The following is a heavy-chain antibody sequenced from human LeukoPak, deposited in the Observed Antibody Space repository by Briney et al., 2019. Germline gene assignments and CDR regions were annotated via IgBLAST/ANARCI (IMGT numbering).Heavy chain of an antibody. V-gene: IGHV1-24*01. CDR2: FDPEDGET. Sequence: GASVKVSCKVSGYTLTELSMHWVRQAPGKGLEWMGGFDPEDGETIYAQKFQGRVTMTEDTSTDTAYMELSSLRSEDTAVYYCATFYDSSGYYYNWFDSWGQGTLVTVSS. J-gene: IGHJ5*01. CDR3: ATFYDSSGYYYNWFDS. CDR1: GYTLTELS. D-gene: IGHD3-22*01.